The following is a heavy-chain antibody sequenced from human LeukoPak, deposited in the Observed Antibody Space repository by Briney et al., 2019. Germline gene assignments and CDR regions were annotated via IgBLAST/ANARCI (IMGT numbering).Heavy chain of an antibody. CDR3: ARALQYYYDSSGYGS. J-gene: IGHJ5*02. D-gene: IGHD3-22*01. Sequence: GGSLRLSCAASGFTFDDYAMHWVRQAPGKGLEWVSGISWNSGSIGYADSVKGRFTISSDNAKNSLYLQMNSLRAEDTAVYYCARALQYYYDSSGYGSWGQGTLVTVSS. CDR2: ISWNSGSI. CDR1: GFTFDDYA. V-gene: IGHV3-9*01.